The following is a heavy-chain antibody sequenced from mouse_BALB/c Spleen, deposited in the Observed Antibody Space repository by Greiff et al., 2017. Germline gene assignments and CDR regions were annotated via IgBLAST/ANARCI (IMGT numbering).Heavy chain of an antibody. CDR1: GFTFSDFY. D-gene: IGHD2-4*01. CDR2: SRNKANDYTT. J-gene: IGHJ4*01. V-gene: IGHV7-1*02. Sequence: EVQVVESGGGLVQPGGSLRLSCATSGFTFSDFYMEWVRQPPGKRLEWIAASRNKANDYTTEYSASVKGRFIVSRDTSQSILYLQMNALRAEDTAIYYCARSVYYDYDGAVAIDYWGQGTSVTVSS. CDR3: ARSVYYDYDGAVAIDY.